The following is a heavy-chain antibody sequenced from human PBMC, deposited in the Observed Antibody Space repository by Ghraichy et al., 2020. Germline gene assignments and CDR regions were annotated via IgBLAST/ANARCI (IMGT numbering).Heavy chain of an antibody. Sequence: ASVKVSCKASGYTFTSFDINWVRQATGQGLEWMGWMNPDSGNTGYAQKFQGRVTMTRNTSISTAYMEVSSLRSEDTAVYYCARVVWYCSGGTCSGFDFWGQGTLVTVSS. D-gene: IGHD2-15*01. J-gene: IGHJ4*02. CDR2: MNPDSGNT. CDR1: GYTFTSFD. V-gene: IGHV1-8*01. CDR3: ARVVWYCSGGTCSGFDF.